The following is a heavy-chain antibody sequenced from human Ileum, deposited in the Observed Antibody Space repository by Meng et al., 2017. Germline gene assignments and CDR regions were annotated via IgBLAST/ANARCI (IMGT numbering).Heavy chain of an antibody. D-gene: IGHD3-22*01. J-gene: IGHJ4*01. V-gene: IGHV4-34*01. CDR2: ISHRGNI. CDR1: GGSFSGYY. CDR3: AREIYDSSGYYVDY. Sequence: QGPRTEGGAGPLKPSETLSLTCAVYGGSFSGYYWSWIRQPPGKGLEWIGEISHRGNINYNPSLKSRVIILLDTSKSQFSLRLTSVTAADTAVYYCAREIYDSSGYYVDYWGQGTLVTVSS.